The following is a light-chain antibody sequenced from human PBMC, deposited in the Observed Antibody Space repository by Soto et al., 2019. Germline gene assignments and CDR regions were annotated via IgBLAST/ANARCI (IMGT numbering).Light chain of an antibody. CDR3: TSYTNSSNLV. Sequence: QSALTQPASVSGSPGQSITISCTGTSSDVGSYNYVSWYQHHPGKAPKLMIYEVSNRPSGVSNRFSGSKSGNTASLTISGLQAEDEADYYCTSYTNSSNLVLGNGTKVTVL. V-gene: IGLV2-14*01. CDR2: EVS. J-gene: IGLJ1*01. CDR1: SSDVGSYNY.